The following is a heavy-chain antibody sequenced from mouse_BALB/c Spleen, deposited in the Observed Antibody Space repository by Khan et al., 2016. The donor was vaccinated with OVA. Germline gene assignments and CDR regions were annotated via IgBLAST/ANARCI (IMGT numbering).Heavy chain of an antibody. V-gene: IGHV3-8*02. CDR2: IIYTGYT. CDR3: ARSTYRYAFVY. CDR1: GDSITTGY. Sequence: EVQLQESGPSLVKPSLTLSLTCSVTGDSITTGYWNWIRKFPGNKLEYMGYIIYTGYTYYNPSLKSRISITRHTSNNQYYLQLNSVTDEDTATYYCARSTYRYAFVYWGQGTLATVSA. D-gene: IGHD2-14*01. J-gene: IGHJ3*01.